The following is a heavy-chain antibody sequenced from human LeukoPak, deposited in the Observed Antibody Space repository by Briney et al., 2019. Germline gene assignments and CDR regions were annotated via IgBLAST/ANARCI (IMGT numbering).Heavy chain of an antibody. CDR3: ARATVGGIAARQYAFDI. CDR2: IWADGAP. Sequence: SQTLSLTCTVSGGSISSGNYYWNWIRQPAGKGLEWIGRIWADGAPTYRPSLKSRVTISVDTSKNQFSLKLSSVTAADTAVYYCARATVGGIAARQYAFDIWGQGTMVTVSS. D-gene: IGHD6-6*01. V-gene: IGHV4-61*02. CDR1: GGSISSGNYY. J-gene: IGHJ3*02.